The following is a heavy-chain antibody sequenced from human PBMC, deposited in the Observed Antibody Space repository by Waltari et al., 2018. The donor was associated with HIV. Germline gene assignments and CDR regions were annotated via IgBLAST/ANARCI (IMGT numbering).Heavy chain of an antibody. J-gene: IGHJ4*02. CDR1: GFSLDDYN. Sequence: EVQLVESGGVVVQPGGSLRLSCAASGFSLDDYNMDWVRQAPGKGLVCVSVFIWYGSTTSYADSVKGRFTISRDNSKKSLYLQMNILRTEDTALYYCAYSLRRHYFWIGYVYCGQGTLVTVSS. CDR3: AYSLRRHYFWIGYVY. CDR2: FIWYGSTT. D-gene: IGHD3-3*01. V-gene: IGHV3-43*01.